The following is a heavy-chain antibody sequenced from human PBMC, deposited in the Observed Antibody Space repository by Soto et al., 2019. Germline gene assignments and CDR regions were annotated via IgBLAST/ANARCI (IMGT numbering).Heavy chain of an antibody. V-gene: IGHV3-33*01. D-gene: IGHD6-13*01. J-gene: IGHJ4*02. CDR1: GFTFSSYG. CDR2: IWYDGSNK. CDR3: ARDGDVAAAGRADFDY. Sequence: QVQLVESGGGVVQPGRSLRLSCAASGFTFSSYGMHWVSQAPGKGLEWVAVIWYDGSNKYYADSVKGRFTISRDNSKNTLYLQMNSLRAEDTAVYYCARDGDVAAAGRADFDYWGQGTLVTVSS.